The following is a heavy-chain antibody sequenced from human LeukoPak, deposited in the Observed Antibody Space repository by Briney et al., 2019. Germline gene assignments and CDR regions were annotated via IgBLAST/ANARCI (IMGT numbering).Heavy chain of an antibody. CDR1: GFTFSSYW. D-gene: IGHD3-9*01. Sequence: PGGSLRLSCAASGFTFSSYWMSWVRQALGKGLEWISYISRSGDNLYYADSVEGRFTISRDNAKNSLFLQMNSLRADDTAVYYCAREVVIFPDYYYYGMDVWGPGTTVTVSS. CDR2: ISRSGDNL. J-gene: IGHJ6*02. V-gene: IGHV3-48*04. CDR3: AREVVIFPDYYYYGMDV.